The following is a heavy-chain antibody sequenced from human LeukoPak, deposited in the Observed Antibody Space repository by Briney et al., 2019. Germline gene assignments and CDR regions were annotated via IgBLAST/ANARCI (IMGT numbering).Heavy chain of an antibody. V-gene: IGHV7-4-1*02. CDR1: GYTFTSYA. Sequence: ASVKVSCKASGYTFTSYAMNWVRQAPGQGLERMGWINTNTGNPTYAQGFTGRFVFSLDTSVSTAYLQISSLKAEDTAVYYCARGGPRPRTIAVAGDYWGQGTLVTVSS. J-gene: IGHJ4*02. D-gene: IGHD6-19*01. CDR3: ARGGPRPRTIAVAGDY. CDR2: INTNTGNP.